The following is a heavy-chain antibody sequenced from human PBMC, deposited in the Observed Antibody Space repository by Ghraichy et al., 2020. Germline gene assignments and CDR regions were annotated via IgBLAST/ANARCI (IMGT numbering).Heavy chain of an antibody. J-gene: IGHJ4*02. CDR2: ISGSGGDA. Sequence: GESLNISCAAAGFTFSNYVMTWVRQAPGRGQEWVSGISGSGGDAYYADSVKGRFTISRDNSKNTLYLQMNSLRAEDTAVYYCAKNEIMARGVPYHYDYWGQGTLGTVSS. CDR3: AKNEIMARGVPYHYDY. D-gene: IGHD3-10*01. CDR1: GFTFSNYV. V-gene: IGHV3-23*01.